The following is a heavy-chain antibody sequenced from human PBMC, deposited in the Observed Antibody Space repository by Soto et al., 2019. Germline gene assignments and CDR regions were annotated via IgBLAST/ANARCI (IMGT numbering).Heavy chain of an antibody. CDR3: ARDYQDILTGYPYNSFDP. CDR2: ISAYNGNR. Sequence: RASVKVSCKASGYTFTNYGISWVRQAPGQGLEWMGWISAYNGNRKYAQSLLGRVTMTADTSTSTAYRELRSLRSDDTAVYYCARDYQDILTGYPYNSFDPWGQGTLVTVSS. CDR1: GYTFTNYG. D-gene: IGHD3-9*01. V-gene: IGHV1-18*01. J-gene: IGHJ5*02.